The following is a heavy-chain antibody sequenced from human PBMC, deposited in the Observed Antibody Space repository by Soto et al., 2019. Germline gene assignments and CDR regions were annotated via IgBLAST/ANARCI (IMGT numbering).Heavy chain of an antibody. CDR1: GGTFSSYA. D-gene: IGHD5-12*01. CDR2: IIPIFCTA. Sequence: ASVKVSCKASGGTFSSYAISWVRQAPGHGLEWMGGIIPIFCTANYAQKFQGRVTITADESTSTAYMELSSLRSEDTAVYYCARASGSGYDYYVDYWGQGTLGTVSS. J-gene: IGHJ4*02. CDR3: ARASGSGYDYYVDY. V-gene: IGHV1-69*13.